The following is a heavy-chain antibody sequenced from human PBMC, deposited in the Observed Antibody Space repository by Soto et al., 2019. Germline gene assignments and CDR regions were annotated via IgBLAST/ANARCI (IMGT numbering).Heavy chain of an antibody. CDR1: GRTVSSYA. CDR3: ASSYGRYGNQYFQH. Sequence: GASVKVSCKASGRTVSSYAISWERQAPGQVLEWMGGIIPIFGTANYAQKFQGRVTITADESTSTAYMELSSLRSEDTAVYYCASSYGRYGNQYFQHWGQGTLVTVSS. D-gene: IGHD4-17*01. V-gene: IGHV1-69*13. J-gene: IGHJ1*01. CDR2: IIPIFGTA.